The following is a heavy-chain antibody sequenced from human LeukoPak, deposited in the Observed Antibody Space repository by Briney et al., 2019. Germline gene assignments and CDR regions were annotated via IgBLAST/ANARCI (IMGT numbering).Heavy chain of an antibody. CDR1: GFPFTNNW. Sequence: GGSLRLSCAASGFPFTNNWMTWVRQAPGKGLEWVAVISYDESDKYYADSVKGRFTVSRDNSKNMLYLQMNSLRAEDTAVYYCARDFRYCDSTSCYEFDYWGQGTLVTVS. V-gene: IGHV3-30-3*01. J-gene: IGHJ4*02. D-gene: IGHD2-2*01. CDR3: ARDFRYCDSTSCYEFDY. CDR2: ISYDESDK.